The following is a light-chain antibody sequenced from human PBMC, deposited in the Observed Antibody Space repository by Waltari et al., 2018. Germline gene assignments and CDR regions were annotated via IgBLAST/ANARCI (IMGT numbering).Light chain of an antibody. Sequence: DIQMTQSPRSLSASVGDKVTMTCRASQSVRNYLTWFQQKPGEAPKLLIHAASSLGFGVPSRFSGSGSETDFTLTIAGLQREEVGTYYCQQTYTVPRSFGQGTKVE. CDR3: QQTYTVPRS. CDR1: QSVRNY. V-gene: IGKV1-39*01. CDR2: AAS. J-gene: IGKJ2*01.